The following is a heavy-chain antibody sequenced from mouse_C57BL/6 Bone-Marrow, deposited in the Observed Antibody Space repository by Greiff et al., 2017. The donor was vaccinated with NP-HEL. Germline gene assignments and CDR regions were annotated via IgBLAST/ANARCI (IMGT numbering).Heavy chain of an antibody. J-gene: IGHJ2*01. V-gene: IGHV5-4*01. CDR1: GFTFSSYA. Sequence: EVQVVESGGGLVKPGGSLKLSCAASGFTFSSYAMSWVRQTPEKRLEWVATISDGGSYTYYPDNVKGRFTISRDNAKNNLYLQMSHLKSEDTAMYYCARDDDYAAFDYWGQGTTLTVSS. CDR2: ISDGGSYT. CDR3: ARDDDYAAFDY. D-gene: IGHD2-4*01.